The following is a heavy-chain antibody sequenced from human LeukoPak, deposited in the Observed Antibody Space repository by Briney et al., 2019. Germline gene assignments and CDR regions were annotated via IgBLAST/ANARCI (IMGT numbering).Heavy chain of an antibody. CDR3: AGDMGYPYYYYYYMDV. J-gene: IGHJ6*03. CDR2: INPNSSGT. D-gene: IGHD5-12*01. CDR1: GYTFTGYY. Sequence: ASVKVSCKASGYTFTGYYMHWVRQAPGQGLEWMGWINPNSSGTNYAQKFQGRVTMTRDTSISTAYMELSRLRSDDTAVYYCAGDMGYPYYYYYYMDVWGKGTTVTVSS. V-gene: IGHV1-2*02.